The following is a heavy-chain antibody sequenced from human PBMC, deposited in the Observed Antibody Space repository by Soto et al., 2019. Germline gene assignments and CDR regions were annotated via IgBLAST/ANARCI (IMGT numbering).Heavy chain of an antibody. CDR2: INAGYGNT. J-gene: IGHJ4*02. Sequence: QVHLVQSGAAVRKPGASVKVSCKASGYTFSSYAMHWVRQAPGLMLEWMGWINAGYGNTKSSQKFQDRVTISRDTSASTAYMELTSLRSEDTAVYYCARDTGDGTFDFWGQGTLVTVSS. CDR3: ARDTGDGTFDF. V-gene: IGHV1-3*01. CDR1: GYTFSSYA. D-gene: IGHD7-27*01.